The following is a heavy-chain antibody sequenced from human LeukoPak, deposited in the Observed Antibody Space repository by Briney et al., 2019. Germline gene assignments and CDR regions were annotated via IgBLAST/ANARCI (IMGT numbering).Heavy chain of an antibody. CDR3: ARHLHFSGDYGFDH. D-gene: IGHD3-3*02. V-gene: IGHV4-59*01. Sequence: SETLSLTCTVSGGSISTYYGSWIRQPPGKVLEWIGYIYDSGSTKYNPSFESRVSISVDTSKNQFSLRLSSVTAADTGVYYCARHLHFSGDYGFDHWGQGTLVTVSS. CDR2: IYDSGST. J-gene: IGHJ4*02. CDR1: GGSISTYY.